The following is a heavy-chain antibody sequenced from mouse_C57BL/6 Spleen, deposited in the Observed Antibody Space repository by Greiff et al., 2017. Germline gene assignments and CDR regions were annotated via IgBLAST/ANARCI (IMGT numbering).Heavy chain of an antibody. J-gene: IGHJ3*01. CDR2: IYPRSGNT. D-gene: IGHD1-1*01. V-gene: IGHV1-81*01. Sequence: VQGVESGAELARPGASVKLSCKASGYTFTSYGISWVKQRTGQGLEWIGEIYPRSGNTYYNEKFKGKATLTADKSSSTAYMELRSLTSEDSAVYFCAGYGSSSWFAYWGQGTLVTVSA. CDR1: GYTFTSYG. CDR3: AGYGSSSWFAY.